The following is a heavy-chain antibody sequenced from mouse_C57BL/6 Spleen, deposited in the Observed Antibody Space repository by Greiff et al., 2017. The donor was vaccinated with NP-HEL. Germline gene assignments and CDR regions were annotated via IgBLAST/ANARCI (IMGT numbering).Heavy chain of an antibody. CDR1: GYTFTSYW. CDR2: IYPSDSET. J-gene: IGHJ2*01. CDR3: ARRDIYYDYVLFDY. Sequence: QVQLQQPGAELVRPGSSVKLSCKASGYTFTSYWMDWVKQRPGQGLEWIGNIYPSDSETHYNQKLKDKATLTVDKSSSTAYMQLSSLTSEDSAVYYCARRDIYYDYVLFDYWGQGTTLTVSS. V-gene: IGHV1-61*01. D-gene: IGHD2-4*01.